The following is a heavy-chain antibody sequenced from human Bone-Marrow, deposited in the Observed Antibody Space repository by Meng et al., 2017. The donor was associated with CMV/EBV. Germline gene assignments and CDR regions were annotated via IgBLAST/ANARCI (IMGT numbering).Heavy chain of an antibody. CDR2: IIPIFGTA. CDR1: SSA. Sequence: SSAISWVRQAPGQGLEWMGGIIPIFGTANYAQKFQGRVTITADKSTSTAYMELSSLRSEDTAVYYCARAKKYDFWSGYYMMGFWFDPWGQGTLVTVSS. CDR3: ARAKKYDFWSGYYMMGFWFDP. V-gene: IGHV1-69*06. D-gene: IGHD3-3*01. J-gene: IGHJ5*02.